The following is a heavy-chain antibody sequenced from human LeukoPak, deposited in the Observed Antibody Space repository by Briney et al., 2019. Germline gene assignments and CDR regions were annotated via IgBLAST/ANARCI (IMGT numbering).Heavy chain of an antibody. CDR1: GYSFTKYW. V-gene: IGHV5-51*01. CDR2: IYPGDSDT. J-gene: IGHJ3*02. CDR3: ARTGYSSGWYGGFDI. Sequence: GESLKISCKGSGYSFTKYWIGWVRQMPGKGLEWMGIIYPGDSDTRYSPSFQGQVTISADKYISTAYLQWSSLKASDSAMYYCARTGYSSGWYGGFDIWGQGTKDTVSS. D-gene: IGHD6-13*01.